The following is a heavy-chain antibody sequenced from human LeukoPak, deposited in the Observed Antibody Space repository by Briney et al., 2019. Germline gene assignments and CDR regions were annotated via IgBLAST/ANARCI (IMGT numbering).Heavy chain of an antibody. J-gene: IGHJ3*02. Sequence: PSETLSLTCTVSGDSISSSSYYWGWIRQPPGKGLEWIGYIYYSGSTYYNPSLKSRVTISVDTSKNQFSLKLSSVTAADTAVYYCAREISGGDAFDIWGQGTMVTVSS. CDR3: AREISGGDAFDI. D-gene: IGHD6-19*01. CDR2: IYYSGST. V-gene: IGHV4-31*03. CDR1: GDSISSSSYY.